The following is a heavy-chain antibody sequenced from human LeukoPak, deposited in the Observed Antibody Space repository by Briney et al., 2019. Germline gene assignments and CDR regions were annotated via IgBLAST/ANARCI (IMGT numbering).Heavy chain of an antibody. V-gene: IGHV3-23*01. J-gene: IGHJ4*02. CDR1: GFTFSSYA. CDR3: AKALTGTRYREPD. Sequence: GGSLRLSCAASGFTFSSYARGWVRRAPGKGRGWVSAISGSGGRTYYADSVKGRFTISRDNSKNTLSLQMNSLRAEDTAVYYCAKALTGTRYREPDWGQGTLVTVSS. D-gene: IGHD4-17*01. CDR2: ISGSGGRT.